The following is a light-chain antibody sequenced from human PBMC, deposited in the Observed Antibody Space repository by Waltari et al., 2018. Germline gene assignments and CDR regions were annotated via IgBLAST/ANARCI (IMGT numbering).Light chain of an antibody. CDR3: AAWDASLTVI. CDR2: ENS. CDR1: NSNIGAQD. V-gene: IGLV1-47*01. Sequence: QSVLSQPPSASGTPGEPLTISCSGSNSNIGAQDVYWFQQFPGTAPRLLIFENSERPSGVPGRFSGSKSGTSASLAISGLRSEDEADYYCAAWDASLTVIFGGGTKVTVL. J-gene: IGLJ2*01.